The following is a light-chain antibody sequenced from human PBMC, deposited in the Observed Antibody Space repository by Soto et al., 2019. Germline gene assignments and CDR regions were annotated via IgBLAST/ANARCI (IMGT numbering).Light chain of an antibody. Sequence: QSALTQPASVSGSPGQSITISCTGTSSDVGNYELVSWYQQLPGKAPKLIIYEVTKPPSGVPNRFSGSKSGNTASLTISGLLAEDEADYHCCPFAGGSTYVVFGGGTKVTVL. CDR1: SSDVGNYEL. J-gene: IGLJ2*01. V-gene: IGLV2-23*02. CDR3: CPFAGGSTYVV. CDR2: EVT.